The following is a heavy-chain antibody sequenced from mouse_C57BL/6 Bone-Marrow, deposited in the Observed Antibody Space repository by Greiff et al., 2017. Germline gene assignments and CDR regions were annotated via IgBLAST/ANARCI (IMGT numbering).Heavy chain of an antibody. CDR2: INPSTGGT. Sequence: EVQLQQSGPELVKPGASVKISCKASGYSFTDYYMNWVKQSPEKSLEWIGEINPSTGGTTYNQKFKAKATLTVDKSSSTAYMQLKSLTSEDSAVYYCARFISYYYYGSRPYFDYWGQGTTLTVSS. CDR1: GYSFTDYY. D-gene: IGHD1-1*01. CDR3: ARFISYYYYGSRPYFDY. V-gene: IGHV1-42*01. J-gene: IGHJ2*01.